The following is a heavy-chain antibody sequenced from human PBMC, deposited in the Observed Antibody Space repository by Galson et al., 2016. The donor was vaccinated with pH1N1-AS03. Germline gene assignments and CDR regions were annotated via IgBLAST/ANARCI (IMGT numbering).Heavy chain of an antibody. Sequence: SLRLSCAASGFTLSGYSMDWVRQAPGRGLEWVSFISSSGDTIYYVGSVKGRFTISRDNAKNSLYLQMNSLRAEDTAVYYCARGWLHNSFDMWGQGTMVTVSS. CDR2: ISSSGDTI. CDR1: GFTLSGYS. V-gene: IGHV3-48*04. D-gene: IGHD5-24*01. J-gene: IGHJ3*02. CDR3: ARGWLHNSFDM.